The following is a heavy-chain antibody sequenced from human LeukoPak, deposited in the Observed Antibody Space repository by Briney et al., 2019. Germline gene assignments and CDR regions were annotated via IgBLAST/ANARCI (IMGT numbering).Heavy chain of an antibody. Sequence: PSETLSLTCTGSGGSISSGGYYWSWIRQPPGKGLEWIGYIYHSGSTYYNPSLKSRATISVDRSKNQFSLKLSSVTAADTAVYYCARVKGPPGFQQAVAGLAKPYYFDYWGQGTLVTVSS. D-gene: IGHD6-19*01. CDR3: ARVKGPPGFQQAVAGLAKPYYFDY. CDR1: GGSISSGGYY. V-gene: IGHV4-30-2*01. CDR2: IYHSGST. J-gene: IGHJ4*02.